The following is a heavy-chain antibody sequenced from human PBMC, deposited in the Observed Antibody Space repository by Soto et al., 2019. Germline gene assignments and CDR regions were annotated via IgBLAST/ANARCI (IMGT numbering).Heavy chain of an antibody. D-gene: IGHD5-18*01. V-gene: IGHV3-15*01. J-gene: IGHJ6*02. Sequence: EVQLVEAGGGLVKPGGPLRLSCAASGFTFSIAWMTWVRQVPGKGLEWVGRIKSKTDGGTTDYAAPVKGRFTISRDDSKNTVYLQMNSLKTEDTAVYYCADTYLNNHHYYNMDVWGQGTTVTVSS. CDR1: GFTFSIAW. CDR2: IKSKTDGGTT. CDR3: ADTYLNNHHYYNMDV.